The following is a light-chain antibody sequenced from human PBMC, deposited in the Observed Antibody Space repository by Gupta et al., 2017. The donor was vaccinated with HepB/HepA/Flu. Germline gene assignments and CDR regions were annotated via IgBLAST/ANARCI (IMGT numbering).Light chain of an antibody. Sequence: DIQMTQSPSSLSASVGDRVTITCRASQNIDNYLDWYQQKPGKAPKVLIYEASSLQSGVPSRFSDSGSGTDFTLTISSLQPEDSATYYCQQSDNTPITFGQGTRLEIK. CDR2: EAS. CDR3: QQSDNTPIT. CDR1: QNIDNY. J-gene: IGKJ5*01. V-gene: IGKV1-39*01.